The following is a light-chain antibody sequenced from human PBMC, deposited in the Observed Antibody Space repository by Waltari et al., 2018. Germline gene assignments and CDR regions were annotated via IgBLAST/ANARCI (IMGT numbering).Light chain of an antibody. Sequence: DLVLTQSPDSLAVSLGERATIHCTSSQSVLYRSNNYNYLAWYQQKPGQPPKLLIYWASTRESGVPDRFSGSGSGTDFTLTISSLQAEDVAVYYCQQYYSVPPTFGQGTKVEIK. V-gene: IGKV4-1*01. CDR3: QQYYSVPPT. CDR1: QSVLYRSNNYNY. J-gene: IGKJ1*01. CDR2: WAS.